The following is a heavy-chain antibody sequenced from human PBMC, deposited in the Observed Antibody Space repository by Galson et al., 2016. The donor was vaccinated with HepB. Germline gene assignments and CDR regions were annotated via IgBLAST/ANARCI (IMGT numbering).Heavy chain of an antibody. CDR1: RFTFSSYW. Sequence: SLRLSCATSRFTFSSYWMSWIRQAPGKGLEWVASISQDGTEKYYLDSVRGRSTISRDNAKNSLYLEMNSLRAEDTAMYYCVRDLAIIGPTSGAYSGGQGTLVTVSA. J-gene: IGHJ4*02. CDR2: ISQDGTEK. D-gene: IGHD1-26*01. CDR3: VRDLAIIGPTSGAYS. V-gene: IGHV3-7*03.